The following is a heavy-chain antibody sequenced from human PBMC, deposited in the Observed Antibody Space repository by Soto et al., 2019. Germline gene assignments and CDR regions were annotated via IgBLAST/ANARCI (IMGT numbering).Heavy chain of an antibody. CDR3: AKKSGVGATWYFDY. Sequence: GSLRLSCAASGFTFSNYGMSWVRQAPGKGLEWVSALPEIGTNTYYADSVKGRFTISRDNSKNTLFLQINNLRAGDTAVYYCAKKSGVGATWYFDYWGQGTLVTVSS. V-gene: IGHV3-23*01. D-gene: IGHD1-26*01. CDR2: LPEIGTNT. J-gene: IGHJ4*02. CDR1: GFTFSNYG.